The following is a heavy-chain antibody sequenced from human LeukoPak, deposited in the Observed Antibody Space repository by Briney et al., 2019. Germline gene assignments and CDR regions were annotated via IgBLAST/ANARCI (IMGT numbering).Heavy chain of an antibody. Sequence: GGSLRLFCAACGFTFDDYQMFWVRRAPGEGLACVSLINWDGRTKFYADSVKGRFTISRDNSKMSVFLEMDSLRAEDTALYYCAKALSVLTGSNPRHYYYHYRDVWGKGTTVIVSS. V-gene: IGHV3-43*01. CDR3: AKALSVLTGSNPRHYYYHYRDV. CDR2: INWDGRTK. CDR1: GFTFDDYQ. D-gene: IGHD4-23*01. J-gene: IGHJ6*03.